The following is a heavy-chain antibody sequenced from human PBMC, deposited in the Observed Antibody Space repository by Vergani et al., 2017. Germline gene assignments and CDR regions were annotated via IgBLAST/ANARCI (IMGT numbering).Heavy chain of an antibody. J-gene: IGHJ6*02. D-gene: IGHD3-10*01. CDR1: GLTFSTCG. CDR3: AKDRPTNMLRGAYCMDV. CDR2: IRFDGSNK. V-gene: IGHV3-30*02. Sequence: QVQLVESGGGVVQPGGSLRLSCAASGLTFSTCGMHWVRQAPGKGLEWVAFIRFDGSNKYYGDSVNGRFIISRDNSNNTVDLRMNSLRTDDTAIYYCAKDRPTNMLRGAYCMDVWGQGTTVTVSS.